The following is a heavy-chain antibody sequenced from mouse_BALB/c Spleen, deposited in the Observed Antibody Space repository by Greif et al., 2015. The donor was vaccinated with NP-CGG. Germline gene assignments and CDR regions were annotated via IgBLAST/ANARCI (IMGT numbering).Heavy chain of an antibody. CDR3: ATYYGSSYGFAY. J-gene: IGHJ3*01. CDR2: IDPANGNT. D-gene: IGHD1-1*01. CDR1: GFNIKDTY. Sequence: VHVKRSGAELVKPGASVKLSCTASGFNIKDTYMHWVKQRPEQGLEWIGRIDPANGNTKYDPKFQGKATITADTSSNTAYLQLSSLTSEDTAVYYCATYYGSSYGFAYWGQGTLVTVSA. V-gene: IGHV14-3*02.